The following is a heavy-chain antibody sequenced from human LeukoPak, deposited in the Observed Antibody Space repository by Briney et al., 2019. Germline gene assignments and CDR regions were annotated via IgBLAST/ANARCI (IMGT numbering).Heavy chain of an antibody. J-gene: IGHJ5*02. CDR1: GYTFTSYD. Sequence: ASVKVSCKASGYTFTSYDINWVRQATGQGLEWMGWMKPNSGNTGYAQKFQGRVTMTRNTSISTAYMELSSLRSEDTAVYYCARGRLVATITNWFDPWGQGTLVTVSS. V-gene: IGHV1-8*01. D-gene: IGHD5-12*01. CDR2: MKPNSGNT. CDR3: ARGRLVATITNWFDP.